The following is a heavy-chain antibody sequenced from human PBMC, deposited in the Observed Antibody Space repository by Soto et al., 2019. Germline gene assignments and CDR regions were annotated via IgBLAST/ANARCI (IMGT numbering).Heavy chain of an antibody. D-gene: IGHD3-10*01. CDR1: GGSISRSSYY. J-gene: IGHJ5*02. Sequence: QLQVQESGLGLVKPSETLSLTCTVSGGSISRSSYYWGWIRQPPGKGLEWIGSIYYSGTTYYNPSLKSRVPISVDTSKNQFSLKLSSVTAADTAVYYCARHGSPAVRGDNWFDPWGQGTLVAVSS. CDR2: IYYSGTT. V-gene: IGHV4-39*01. CDR3: ARHGSPAVRGDNWFDP.